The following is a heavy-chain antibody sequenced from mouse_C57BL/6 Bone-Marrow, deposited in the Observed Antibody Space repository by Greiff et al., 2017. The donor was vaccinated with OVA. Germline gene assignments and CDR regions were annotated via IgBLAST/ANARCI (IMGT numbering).Heavy chain of an antibody. CDR2: IDPSDSYT. CDR1: GYTFTSYW. CDR3: AREGIYDWFAY. Sequence: QVQLKQPGAELVKPGASVKLSCKASGYTFTSYWMQWVKQRPGQGLEWIGEIDPSDSYTNSNQKFKGKATLTVDTSSSTAYMQLSSLTSEDSAVYYCAREGIYDWFAYWGQGTLVTVSA. J-gene: IGHJ3*01. D-gene: IGHD2-12*01. V-gene: IGHV1-50*01.